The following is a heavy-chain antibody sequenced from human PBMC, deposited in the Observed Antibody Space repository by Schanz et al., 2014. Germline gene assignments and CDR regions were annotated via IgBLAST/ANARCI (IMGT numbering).Heavy chain of an antibody. V-gene: IGHV3-30-3*01. CDR2: ISYDGRNK. Sequence: VQLVESGGGVVQPGRSLRLSCAASGFTFSSYAMHWVRQAPGKGLEWVAVISYDGRNKYYADSVKGRFTISRDNSKNTLYLQMNSLRAGDTAVYYCARGTDWNLHYWGQGALXTVSS. CDR3: ARGTDWNLHY. CDR1: GFTFSSYA. D-gene: IGHD1-1*01. J-gene: IGHJ4*02.